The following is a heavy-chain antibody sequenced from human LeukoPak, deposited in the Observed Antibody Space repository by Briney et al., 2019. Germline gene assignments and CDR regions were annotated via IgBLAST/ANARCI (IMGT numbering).Heavy chain of an antibody. Sequence: GGSLRLSCAASGFTFSRYEMNWVRQAPGKGLEWVGRIKSKTDGGTTDYAAPVKGRFTISRDDSKNTLYLQMNSLKTEDTAVYYCTARYCRSTSCYGEYFQRWGQGTLVTVSS. J-gene: IGHJ1*01. D-gene: IGHD2-2*01. CDR3: TARYCRSTSCYGEYFQR. V-gene: IGHV3-15*01. CDR2: IKSKTDGGTT. CDR1: GFTFSRYE.